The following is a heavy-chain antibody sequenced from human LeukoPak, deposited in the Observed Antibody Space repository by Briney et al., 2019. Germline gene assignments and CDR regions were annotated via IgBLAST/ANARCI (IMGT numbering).Heavy chain of an antibody. CDR2: IIPILGIA. CDR3: AGEEGIAAAAAIYYYGMDV. D-gene: IGHD6-13*01. J-gene: IGHJ6*02. CDR1: GGTFSSYA. V-gene: IGHV1-69*04. Sequence: SVKVSCKASGGTFSSYAISWVRQAPGQGLEWMGRIIPILGIANYAQKFQGRVTITADKSASTAYMELSSLRSEDTAVYYCAGEEGIAAAAAIYYYGMDVWGQGTTVTVSS.